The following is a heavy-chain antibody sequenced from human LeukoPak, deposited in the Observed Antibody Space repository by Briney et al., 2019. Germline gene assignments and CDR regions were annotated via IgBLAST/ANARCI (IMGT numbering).Heavy chain of an antibody. Sequence: GGSLRLSCAASGFTFSSCSMNWVRQAPGKGLEWVSYISSSSSTIYYADSVKGRFTISRDNAKDSLYLQMNSLRAEDTAVYYCARGIFWSGYYSDYWGQGTLVTVSS. CDR3: ARGIFWSGYYSDY. CDR1: GFTFSSCS. V-gene: IGHV3-48*04. D-gene: IGHD3-3*01. CDR2: ISSSSSTI. J-gene: IGHJ4*02.